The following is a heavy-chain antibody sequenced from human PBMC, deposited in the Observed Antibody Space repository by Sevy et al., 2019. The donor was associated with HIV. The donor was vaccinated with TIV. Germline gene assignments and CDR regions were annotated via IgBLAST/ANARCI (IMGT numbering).Heavy chain of an antibody. Sequence: GGSLRLSCAASGFTFSSYAMSWVRQAPGKGLEWVSAISGSGGSTYYADSVKGRFTISRDNSKNTLYLQINSLRAEDTAVYYCAKDGNTKGRGVINDAFDFWGQGTMVTVSS. J-gene: IGHJ3*01. V-gene: IGHV3-23*01. CDR3: AKDGNTKGRGVINDAFDF. CDR2: ISGSGGST. D-gene: IGHD3-10*01. CDR1: GFTFSSYA.